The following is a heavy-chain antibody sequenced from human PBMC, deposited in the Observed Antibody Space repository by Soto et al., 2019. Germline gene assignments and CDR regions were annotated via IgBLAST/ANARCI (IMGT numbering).Heavy chain of an antibody. J-gene: IGHJ4*02. CDR3: ARVSLRYFDWPSSGYFDY. Sequence: QVQLVQSGAEVKKPGASVKVSCKASGYTFTSYYMHWVRQAPGQGLEWMGIINPSGGSTSYAQKFQGGVTMTRDTSTSTVYMELSSLRSEDTAVYYCARVSLRYFDWPSSGYFDYWGQGTLVTVSS. CDR1: GYTFTSYY. D-gene: IGHD3-9*01. CDR2: INPSGGST. V-gene: IGHV1-46*01.